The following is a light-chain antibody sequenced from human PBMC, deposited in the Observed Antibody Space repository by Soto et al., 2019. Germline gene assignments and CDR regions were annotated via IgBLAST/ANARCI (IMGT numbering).Light chain of an antibody. CDR2: VVS. V-gene: IGLV2-14*01. CDR3: SSSTSTNALVL. Sequence: QSALTQPASVSGSPGQSITISCTGTSSDVGGYNYVSWHQQHPGKAPKLMIYVVSNRPSGVSNRFSGSKSGNTASLTISGLQAEDEADYYCSSSTSTNALVLFGGGTKLTVL. CDR1: SSDVGGYNY. J-gene: IGLJ2*01.